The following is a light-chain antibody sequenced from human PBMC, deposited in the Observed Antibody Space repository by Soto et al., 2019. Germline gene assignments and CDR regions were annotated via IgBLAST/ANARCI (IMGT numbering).Light chain of an antibody. CDR1: SSDVGAYNF. Sequence: QSVLAQPASVSGSPGLSITISCTVTSSDVGAYNFVSWYQQHPDKAPKLMIFDVSNRPSGVSNRFSGSKSGNTASLTISGLQSEDGAEYYCGSYTTSSNYVFGTGTKVTVL. CDR3: GSYTTSSNYV. CDR2: DVS. V-gene: IGLV2-14*03. J-gene: IGLJ1*01.